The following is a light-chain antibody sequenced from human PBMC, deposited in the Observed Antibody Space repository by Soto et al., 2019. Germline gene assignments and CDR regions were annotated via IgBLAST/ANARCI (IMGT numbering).Light chain of an antibody. CDR3: QQYNSYSWT. J-gene: IGKJ1*01. V-gene: IGKV1-5*03. CDR2: KAS. CDR1: QSVNNW. Sequence: DIQMTQSPSTLSASVGDRVTITCRASQSVNNWLAWYQQKPGKAPKLLIYKASTLQTGVPSRFSGSGSGTDFPLTISSLQPDDAATYYCQQYNSYSWTFGQGTKVEI.